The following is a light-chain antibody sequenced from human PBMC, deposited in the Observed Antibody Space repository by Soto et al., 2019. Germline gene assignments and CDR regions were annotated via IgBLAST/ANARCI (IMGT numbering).Light chain of an antibody. CDR2: EVS. CDR3: SSYTSSNTGV. Sequence: QSALTQPASVSGSPGQTITISCTGTSSDVGGYNYVSWYQQHPVKAPKLLIYEVSNRPSGVSNRFSGSKSGNTASLTISWLQAEDEADYYCSSYTSSNTGVFGTGTKLTVL. V-gene: IGLV2-14*01. J-gene: IGLJ1*01. CDR1: SSDVGGYNY.